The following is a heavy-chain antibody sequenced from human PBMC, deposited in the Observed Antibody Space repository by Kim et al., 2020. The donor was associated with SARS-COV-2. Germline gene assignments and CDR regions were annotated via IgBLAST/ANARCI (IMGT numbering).Heavy chain of an antibody. CDR2: IYSGGST. D-gene: IGHD3-22*01. V-gene: IGHV3-66*01. Sequence: GGSLRLSCAASGFTFSIKYMSWVRQAPGKGLEWVSVIYSGGSTYYADSVNGRFTISRDNSKNTLCLQMNNLRAEDTAVYYCATWDSSGYYYFDYWGQGTLVTVSS. CDR1: GFTFSIKY. J-gene: IGHJ4*02. CDR3: ATWDSSGYYYFDY.